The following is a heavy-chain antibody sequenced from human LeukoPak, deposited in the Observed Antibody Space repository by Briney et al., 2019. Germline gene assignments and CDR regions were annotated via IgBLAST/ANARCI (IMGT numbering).Heavy chain of an antibody. CDR1: GFTFSSYG. V-gene: IGHV3-23*01. J-gene: IGHJ4*02. CDR3: AKGSGYYGSGSYSFEY. Sequence: GGSLRLSCAASGFTFSSYGMSWVRQPPGKGLEWVSAISGGGGSTYYADSVKGRFTISRDNSKNTLYLQMNSLGAEDTAVYYCAKGSGYYGSGSYSFEYWGQGTLVTVSS. D-gene: IGHD3-10*01. CDR2: ISGGGGST.